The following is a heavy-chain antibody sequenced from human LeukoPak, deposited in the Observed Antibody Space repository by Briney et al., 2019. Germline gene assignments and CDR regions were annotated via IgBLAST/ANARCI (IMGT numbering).Heavy chain of an antibody. J-gene: IGHJ4*02. CDR3: AAAQAVAGEFDY. CDR1: GFTFTSSA. CDR2: IVVGSGNT. V-gene: IGHV1-58*01. D-gene: IGHD6-19*01. Sequence: SAKVSCKASGFTFTSSAVQWVRQARGQRLEWIGWIVVGSGNTNYAQKFQERVTITRDMSTSTAYMELSSLRSEDTAVYYCAAAQAVAGEFDYWGQGTLVTVSS.